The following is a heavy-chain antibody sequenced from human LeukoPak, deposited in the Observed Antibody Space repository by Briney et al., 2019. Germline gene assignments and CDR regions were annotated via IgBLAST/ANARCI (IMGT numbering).Heavy chain of an antibody. Sequence: GSLRLSCAASGFTFSSYAMHWVRQAPGKGLEWVAVISYDGSNKYYADSVKGRFTISRDNSKNTLYLQMNSLRAEDTAVYYCARARHYYGSGTQGDFDYWGQGTLVTVSS. J-gene: IGHJ4*02. V-gene: IGHV3-30-3*01. CDR3: ARARHYYGSGTQGDFDY. CDR1: GFTFSSYA. CDR2: ISYDGSNK. D-gene: IGHD3-10*01.